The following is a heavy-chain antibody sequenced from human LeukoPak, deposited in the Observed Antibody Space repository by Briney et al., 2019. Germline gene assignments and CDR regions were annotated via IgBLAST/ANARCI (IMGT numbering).Heavy chain of an antibody. V-gene: IGHV4-30-4*01. CDR3: ARDNVISGYSLD. Sequence: SETLSVTCTVSGGSISSGDYYWSWIRQPPGKGLEWIGYIYYSGSTYYNPSLKSRVTISVDTSKNQFSLKLSSVTAADTAVYYCARDNVISGYSLDWGQGTLVTVSS. J-gene: IGHJ4*02. CDR1: GGSISSGDYY. CDR2: IYYSGST. D-gene: IGHD3-22*01.